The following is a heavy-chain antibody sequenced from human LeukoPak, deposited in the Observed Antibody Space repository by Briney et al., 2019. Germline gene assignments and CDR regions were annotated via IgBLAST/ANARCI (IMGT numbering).Heavy chain of an antibody. CDR1: GFAFSSYW. CDR2: IKPDGSGK. J-gene: IGHJ4*02. V-gene: IGHV3-7*01. CDR3: SSQPAVLDLDC. D-gene: IGHD2/OR15-2a*01. Sequence: GGSLRLSCAASGFAFSSYWMTWVRQAPGKGLEWVANIKPDGSGKNYVDSVMGRFTISRDNAKNSLYLQMRGLRVEDTAVYYCSSQPAVLDLDCWGQGALVTVSS.